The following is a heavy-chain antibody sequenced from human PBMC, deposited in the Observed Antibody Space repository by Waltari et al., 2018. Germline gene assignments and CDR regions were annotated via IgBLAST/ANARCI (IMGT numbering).Heavy chain of an antibody. D-gene: IGHD3-22*01. CDR3: TTEAIRDYSDGSGYTFNY. Sequence: EVQLVESGGGVAQPGGSLRLSCAASGLTFDDFAMHWVREAPGKVLEGGSCSGADFDKKHYADAVKGRCTVSRDNSKNSLYLQMSGLKTEDTAFYYCTTEAIRDYSDGSGYTFNYWGQGTLVTVSS. CDR2: SGADFDKK. V-gene: IGHV3-43*02. J-gene: IGHJ4*02. CDR1: GLTFDDFA.